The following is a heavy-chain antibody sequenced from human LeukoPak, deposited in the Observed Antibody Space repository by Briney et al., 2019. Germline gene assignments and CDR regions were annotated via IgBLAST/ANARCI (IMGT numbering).Heavy chain of an antibody. CDR2: IYYSGST. CDR1: GGSISSSSYY. D-gene: IGHD5/OR15-5a*01. Sequence: SETLSLTCTVSGGSISSSSYYWGWIRQPPGKGLEWTGSIYYSGSTYYNPSLKSRVTISVDTSKNQFSLKLSSVTAADTAVYYCARDSVDYYYYYYMDVWGKGTTVTVSS. CDR3: ARDSVDYYYYYYMDV. J-gene: IGHJ6*03. V-gene: IGHV4-39*07.